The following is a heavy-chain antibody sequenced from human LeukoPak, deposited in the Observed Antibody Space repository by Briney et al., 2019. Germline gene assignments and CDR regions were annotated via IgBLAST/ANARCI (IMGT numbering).Heavy chain of an antibody. CDR1: GYSISSGYY. CDR3: ARGGYGTLFDY. CDR2: IYHSGST. Sequence: SETLSLTCAVSGYSISSGYYWGWIRQPPGKGLEWIGRIYHSGSTYYNPSLKGRVTISVDTSKNQFSLKLNSVTAADTAVYYCARGGYGTLFDYWGQGTLVIVSS. V-gene: IGHV4-38-2*01. J-gene: IGHJ4*02. D-gene: IGHD5-12*01.